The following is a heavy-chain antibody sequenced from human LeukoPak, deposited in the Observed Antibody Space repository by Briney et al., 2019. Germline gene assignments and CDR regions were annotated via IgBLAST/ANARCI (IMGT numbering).Heavy chain of an antibody. D-gene: IGHD2-2*02. Sequence: ASVKVSCKASGYTFSSYDINWVRQAAGQGLEWMGWMNPNSGNTGYAQKFQGRVTMTRDTSIRTAYMELSGLRSDDTAVYYCARGDQSCTSASCYNYWGQGTLVTVSS. V-gene: IGHV1-8*01. CDR2: MNPNSGNT. CDR1: GYTFSSYD. J-gene: IGHJ4*02. CDR3: ARGDQSCTSASCYNY.